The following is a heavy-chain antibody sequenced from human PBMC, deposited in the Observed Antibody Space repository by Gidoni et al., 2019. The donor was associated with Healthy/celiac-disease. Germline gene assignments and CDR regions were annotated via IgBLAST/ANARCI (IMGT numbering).Heavy chain of an antibody. CDR3: AKNLFSIVVVPAAIGSYYYGMDV. D-gene: IGHD2-2*02. Sequence: LEWVAVISYDGSNKYYADSVKGRFTISRDNSKNTLYLQMNSLRAEDTAVYYCAKNLFSIVVVPAAIGSYYYGMDVWGQGTTVTVSS. J-gene: IGHJ6*02. CDR2: ISYDGSNK. V-gene: IGHV3-30*18.